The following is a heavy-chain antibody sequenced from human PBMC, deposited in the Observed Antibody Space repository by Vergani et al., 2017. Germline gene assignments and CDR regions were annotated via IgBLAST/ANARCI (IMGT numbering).Heavy chain of an antibody. CDR1: GYTFTSYY. Sequence: QVQLVQSGAEVKKPGASVKVSCKASGYTFTSYYMHWVRQAPGQGLEWMGIINPSGGSTSYAQKFQGIVTMTRDTSTSTVYMELSRLSSEDTAVYYCAIFEGRSAGPWGQGTLVTVSS. V-gene: IGHV1-46*03. D-gene: IGHD3-9*01. CDR2: INPSGGST. CDR3: AIFEGRSAGP. J-gene: IGHJ5*02.